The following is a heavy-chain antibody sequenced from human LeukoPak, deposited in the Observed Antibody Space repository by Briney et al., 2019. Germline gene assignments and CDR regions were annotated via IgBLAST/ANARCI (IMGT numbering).Heavy chain of an antibody. CDR1: GGTFSGYY. V-gene: IGHV4-34*08. J-gene: IGHJ4*02. Sequence: SETLSLTCAVYGGTFSGYYLSWIRQPPGKGLEWIGEINHSGSTNYNPSLKSRVTISVDTPKNQFSLKLSSVTAADTAVYYCGDGRSLDYWGQGTLVTVSS. CDR3: GDGRSLDY. CDR2: INHSGST.